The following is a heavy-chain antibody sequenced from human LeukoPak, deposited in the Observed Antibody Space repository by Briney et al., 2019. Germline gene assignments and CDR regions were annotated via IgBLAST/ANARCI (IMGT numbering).Heavy chain of an antibody. Sequence: GRSLRLSCAASGFTFSSYSMNWVRQAPGKGLECVSYISSSRSTISYADSVKGRFTISRDNAKNSLYLQMNSLRVEDTAVYYCARDEYCSGGRCYYYGMDVWGQGTTVTVAS. J-gene: IGHJ6*02. CDR1: GFTFSSYS. CDR3: ARDEYCSGGRCYYYGMDV. D-gene: IGHD2-15*01. CDR2: ISSSRSTI. V-gene: IGHV3-48*01.